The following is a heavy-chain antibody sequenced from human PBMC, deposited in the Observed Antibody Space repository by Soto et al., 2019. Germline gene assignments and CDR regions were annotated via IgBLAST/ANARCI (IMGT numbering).Heavy chain of an antibody. Sequence: GGSLRLSCAASGFTFSSYAMSWVRQAPGKGLEWVSAISGSGGSTYYADSVKGRFTISRDNSKNTLYLQMNGLRAEDTAVYCCAKARPWRNWNYFDYWGQGTLVTVSS. CDR1: GFTFSSYA. V-gene: IGHV3-23*01. D-gene: IGHD1-1*01. J-gene: IGHJ4*02. CDR2: ISGSGGST. CDR3: AKARPWRNWNYFDY.